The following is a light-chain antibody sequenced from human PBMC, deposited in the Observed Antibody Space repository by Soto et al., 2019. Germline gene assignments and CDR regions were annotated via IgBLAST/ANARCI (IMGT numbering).Light chain of an antibody. CDR2: DVT. Sequence: QSVLTQPASVSGSPGQSITISCTGTSSDVGGYNYVSWHQQHPGKAPKLMIYDVTNRPSGVSDRFSGSKSGNTASLTISGLQAEDEADYYCSSYTSRSTHVFGPGTKLTVL. J-gene: IGLJ1*01. CDR1: SSDVGGYNY. CDR3: SSYTSRSTHV. V-gene: IGLV2-14*01.